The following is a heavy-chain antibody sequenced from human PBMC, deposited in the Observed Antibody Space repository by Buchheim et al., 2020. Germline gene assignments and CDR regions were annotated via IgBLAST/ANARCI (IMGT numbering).Heavy chain of an antibody. CDR1: GFTFSSYW. CDR3: ARDPFSSSSGFYYYFYYMDV. J-gene: IGHJ6*03. CDR2: IKQDGSEK. Sequence: EVQLVESGGGLVQPGGSLRLSCAASGFTFSSYWMSWVRQAPGKGLEWVANIKQDGSEKYYVDSVKGRFTIFRDNAKHSLYLQMNSLRSEDTAVYYCARDPFSSSSGFYYYFYYMDVWGKGTT. D-gene: IGHD6-6*01. V-gene: IGHV3-7*01.